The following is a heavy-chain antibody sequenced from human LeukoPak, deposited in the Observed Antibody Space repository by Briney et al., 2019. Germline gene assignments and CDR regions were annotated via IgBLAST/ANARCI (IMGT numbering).Heavy chain of an antibody. CDR1: GFTFDDYA. CDR2: ISWNSGSI. V-gene: IGHV3-9*01. J-gene: IGHJ6*02. Sequence: GGSLRLSCAASGFTFDDYAMHWVRQAPGKGLEWVSGISWNSGSIGYADSVKGRFTISIDNAKNSLYLQMNSLRAEDTALYYCAKDESGGRYYGMDVWGQGTTVTVSS. D-gene: IGHD2-15*01. CDR3: AKDESGGRYYGMDV.